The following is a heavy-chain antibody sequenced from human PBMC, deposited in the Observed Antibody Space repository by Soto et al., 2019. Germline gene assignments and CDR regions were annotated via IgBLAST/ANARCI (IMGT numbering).Heavy chain of an antibody. Sequence: GGSLRLSCAASGFTFSSYAMHWVRQAPGKGLEWVAVISYDGSNKYYAESVKGRFTLSRENSKNTLYLQMNSLRAEDTAVYYCARESLSIAVAGSTDYYYGMDVWGQGTTVTVSS. CDR2: ISYDGSNK. D-gene: IGHD6-19*01. J-gene: IGHJ6*02. CDR3: ARESLSIAVAGSTDYYYGMDV. CDR1: GFTFSSYA. V-gene: IGHV3-30-3*01.